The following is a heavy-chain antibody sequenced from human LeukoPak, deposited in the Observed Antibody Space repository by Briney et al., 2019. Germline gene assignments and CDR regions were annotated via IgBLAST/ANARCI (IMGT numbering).Heavy chain of an antibody. CDR2: INHSGST. D-gene: IGHD6-13*01. CDR1: GGSFSGYY. V-gene: IGHV4-34*01. CDR3: ARLSIAAGGD. J-gene: IGHJ4*02. Sequence: SETLSLTCDVYGGSFSGYYWSWIRQPPGKGLEWIGEINHSGSTNYNPSLKSRVTISVDTSKNQFSLKLSSVTAADTAVYYCARLSIAAGGDWGQGTLVTVSS.